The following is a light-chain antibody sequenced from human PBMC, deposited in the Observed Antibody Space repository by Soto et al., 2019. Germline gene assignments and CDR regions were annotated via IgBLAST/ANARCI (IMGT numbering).Light chain of an antibody. Sequence: DIEMTQSPSTLSASVGDRVTITCRASESISRWLAWYQQKPGKVPKLLIYQASSLESGVPSRFSGSGSGTEFTLTISSLPTEDFATYYCQLYSVYSSWTFGQGTKVEIK. J-gene: IGKJ1*01. CDR1: ESISRW. CDR3: QLYSVYSSWT. V-gene: IGKV1-5*03. CDR2: QAS.